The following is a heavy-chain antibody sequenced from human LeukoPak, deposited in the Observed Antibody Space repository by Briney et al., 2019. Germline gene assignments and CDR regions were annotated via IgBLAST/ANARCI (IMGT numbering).Heavy chain of an antibody. V-gene: IGHV3-74*01. Sequence: GGSLRLSCAASGMTFSNHWMHWVRQAPGKGLVWVSLIKTDGRTTIYADSVKGRFTISRDNGKSTLYLQMNSLRAEDTATYCCTTGPSYGYEWWGQGTVVTVSS. CDR2: IKTDGRTT. J-gene: IGHJ4*02. CDR3: TTGPSYGYEW. CDR1: GMTFSNHW. D-gene: IGHD3-16*01.